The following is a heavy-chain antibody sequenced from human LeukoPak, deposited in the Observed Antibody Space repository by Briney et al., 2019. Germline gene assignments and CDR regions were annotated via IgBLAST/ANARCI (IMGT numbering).Heavy chain of an antibody. Sequence: GGSLRLSCAASGFSFSNYGMYWVRQAPGKGLEWVAIISYDGSNNYYAASVKGRFTISRDNSKNTLYLQMNSLRAEDTAVYYCAKEWPWEYFYYGMNVWGQGTTVTVSS. CDR2: ISYDGSNN. D-gene: IGHD1-26*01. CDR3: AKEWPWEYFYYGMNV. V-gene: IGHV3-30*18. CDR1: GFSFSNYG. J-gene: IGHJ6*02.